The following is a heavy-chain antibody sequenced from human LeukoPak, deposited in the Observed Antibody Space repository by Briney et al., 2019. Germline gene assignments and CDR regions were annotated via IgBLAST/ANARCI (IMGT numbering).Heavy chain of an antibody. Sequence: PGGSLRLSCTVSGFTVSTNSMSWVRQAPGKGLEGVSVIYSDNTHYSDSVKGRFTISRDNAKNPLYLQMNSLSAEDTAVYYCAELGITMIGGVWGKGTTVTISS. CDR2: IYSDNT. CDR1: GFTVSTNS. CDR3: AELGITMIGGV. D-gene: IGHD3-10*02. V-gene: IGHV3-66*01. J-gene: IGHJ6*04.